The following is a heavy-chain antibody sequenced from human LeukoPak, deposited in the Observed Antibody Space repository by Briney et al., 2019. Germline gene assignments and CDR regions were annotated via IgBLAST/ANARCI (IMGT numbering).Heavy chain of an antibody. CDR2: INWNGGST. CDR3: ARELGGYDFWSGYYFDY. D-gene: IGHD3-3*01. V-gene: IGHV3-20*04. Sequence: PGGSLRLSCAASGFTFDDYGMSWVRQAPGKGLEWVSGINWNGGSTGYADSVKGRFTISRDNAKNSLYLQMNSLRAEDTALYYCARELGGYDFWSGYYFDYWGQGTLGTVSS. J-gene: IGHJ4*02. CDR1: GFTFDDYG.